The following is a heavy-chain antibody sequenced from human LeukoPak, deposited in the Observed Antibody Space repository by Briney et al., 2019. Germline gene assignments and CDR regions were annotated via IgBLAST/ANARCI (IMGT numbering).Heavy chain of an antibody. J-gene: IGHJ4*02. CDR2: ISPDGSET. V-gene: IGHV3-7*01. Sequence: PGGSLRLCCAASGFTFSSSWMSWVRQAPGKGLEWVANISPDGSETNYVDSVKGRFTISRDNAKNSLYLQMNSLRAEDTAVYYCARPRVPDSWGQGTLVIVSS. CDR1: GFTFSSSW. CDR3: ARPRVPDS.